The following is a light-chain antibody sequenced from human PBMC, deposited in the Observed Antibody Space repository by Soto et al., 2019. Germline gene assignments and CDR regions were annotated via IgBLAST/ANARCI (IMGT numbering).Light chain of an antibody. J-gene: IGKJ1*01. V-gene: IGKV3-11*01. Sequence: EIVLTQSPATLSVSPGERVILSCRASQSVDISLAWYQQKPGQAPRLLIYDASHRATGIPARFSGSGSGTDFTLTISSLEPEDFAVYYCQQRSNWPKTFGQGTKVDIK. CDR2: DAS. CDR1: QSVDIS. CDR3: QQRSNWPKT.